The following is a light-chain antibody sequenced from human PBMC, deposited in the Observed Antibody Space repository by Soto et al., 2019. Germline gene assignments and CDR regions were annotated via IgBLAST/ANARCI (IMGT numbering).Light chain of an antibody. V-gene: IGKV1-5*03. CDR3: QQYNSYSLLFT. CDR1: QSISSW. J-gene: IGKJ3*01. Sequence: DIQMTQSPSTLSASVGDRVTITCRASQSISSWLVWYQQKPGKAPKLLIYKASSLESGVPSRFSGSGSGTEFTLTISSLQPDDFATYYCQQYNSYSLLFTFGPGTKVDIK. CDR2: KAS.